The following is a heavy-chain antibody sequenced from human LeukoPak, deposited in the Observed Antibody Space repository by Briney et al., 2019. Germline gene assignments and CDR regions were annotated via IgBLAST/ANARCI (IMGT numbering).Heavy chain of an antibody. Sequence: ASVKVSCKASGHTFTGYYMHWVRQAPGQGLEWMGIINPSGGSTSYAQKFQGRVTMTRDTSTSTVYMELSSLRSEDTAVYYCARASLGATFDYWGQGTLVTVSS. CDR1: GHTFTGYY. V-gene: IGHV1-46*01. CDR2: INPSGGST. D-gene: IGHD1-26*01. J-gene: IGHJ4*02. CDR3: ARASLGATFDY.